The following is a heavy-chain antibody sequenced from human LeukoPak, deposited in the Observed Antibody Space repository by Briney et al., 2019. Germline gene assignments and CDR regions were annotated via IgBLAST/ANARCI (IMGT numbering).Heavy chain of an antibody. Sequence: GESLKISCKGSGYSFTNYWIGWVRQMPGKGLEWMAMIYPGDSDTRYSPSFQGQVTISADKSINTAYLQRSSLKASDTAMYYCARQIGGAPFDYWGQGTLVTVSS. CDR3: ARQIGGAPFDY. V-gene: IGHV5-51*01. CDR1: GYSFTNYW. J-gene: IGHJ4*02. CDR2: IYPGDSDT. D-gene: IGHD1-26*01.